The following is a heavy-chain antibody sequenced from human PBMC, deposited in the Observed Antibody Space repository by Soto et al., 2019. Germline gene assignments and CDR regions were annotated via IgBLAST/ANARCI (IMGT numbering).Heavy chain of an antibody. CDR2: INHSGST. V-gene: IGHV4-34*01. CDR1: GGSLSGYY. Sequence: QVQLQQWGAGLLKPSETLSLTCAVYGGSLSGYYWSWIRQPPGKGLEWIGEINHSGSTNYNPSLKSRLTTSVDTSKNHFSLKLSSVTAADTAIYYCAGAERRAVAGTPFGPWGQGTLVTVSS. D-gene: IGHD6-19*01. CDR3: AGAERRAVAGTPFGP. J-gene: IGHJ5*02.